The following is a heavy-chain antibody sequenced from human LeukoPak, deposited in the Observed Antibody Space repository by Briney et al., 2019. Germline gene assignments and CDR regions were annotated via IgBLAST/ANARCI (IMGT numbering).Heavy chain of an antibody. J-gene: IGHJ4*02. Sequence: PGGSLRLSCAASGFTFSSYAMSWVRQAPGKGLEWVSAISGSGSSTYYADAVKGRFTISRDNSKNTLYLQMNSLRAEDAAVYYCAKGFLLRTDFDYWGQGTLVTVSS. CDR2: ISGSGSST. V-gene: IGHV3-23*01. D-gene: IGHD3-22*01. CDR1: GFTFSSYA. CDR3: AKGFLLRTDFDY.